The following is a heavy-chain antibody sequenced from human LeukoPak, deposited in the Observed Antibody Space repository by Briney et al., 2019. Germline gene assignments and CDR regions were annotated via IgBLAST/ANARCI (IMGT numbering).Heavy chain of an antibody. J-gene: IGHJ1*01. V-gene: IGHV3-48*03. CDR1: GFTSIPSE. CDR3: SSYCSEGTCYGYFHH. D-gene: IGHD2-15*01. Sequence: PVGSLRLSCAASGFTSIPSELNWVRQAPGKGLEWISYISHTGSLIYYADSVKGRFTISRDNANNFLYLQMDSLRVEDTGIYYCSSYCSEGTCYGYFHHWGQGTLVSVSS. CDR2: ISHTGSLI.